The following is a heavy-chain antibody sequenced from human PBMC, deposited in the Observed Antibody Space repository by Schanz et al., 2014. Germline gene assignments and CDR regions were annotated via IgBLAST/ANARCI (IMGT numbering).Heavy chain of an antibody. Sequence: EVQLVESGGGLVQPGGSLRLSCTAFGFTFSSYSMNWVRQAPGKGLEWVSYVSRSTPDIYYADSVKGRFTMSRDNAKNSVFLQMNSLRAEDTAVYYCARKMKLGVYGGKGHDSLDIWGQGTMXTVSS. V-gene: IGHV3-48*01. CDR3: ARKMKLGVYGGKGHDSLDI. CDR2: VSRSTPDI. J-gene: IGHJ3*02. D-gene: IGHD4-17*01. CDR1: GFTFSSYS.